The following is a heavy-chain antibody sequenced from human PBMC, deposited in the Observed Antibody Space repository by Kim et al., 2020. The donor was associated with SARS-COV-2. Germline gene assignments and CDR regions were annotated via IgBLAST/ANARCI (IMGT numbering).Heavy chain of an antibody. D-gene: IGHD6-19*01. CDR3: AKGAVSSGWYFDY. J-gene: IGHJ4*02. Sequence: ADSVKDRFTISRDNSKNTLYLQMNSLRAEDTAVYYCAKGAVSSGWYFDYWGQGTLVTVSS. V-gene: IGHV3-30*02.